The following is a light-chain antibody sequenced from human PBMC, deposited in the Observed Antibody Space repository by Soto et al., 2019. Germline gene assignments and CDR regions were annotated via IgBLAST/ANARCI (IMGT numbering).Light chain of an antibody. J-gene: IGKJ1*01. CDR1: RTISSSY. CDR3: QQYVTSSPRT. V-gene: IGKV3-20*01. CDR2: GIS. Sequence: EIVLTQSPGTLSLSPGERATLSCRASRTISSSYLAWYQQKPGQAPRLLMYGISRRATGIPDRFSGSGSGTDFTLTITRLEPEDFAVYYCQQYVTSSPRTFGQGTKVDI.